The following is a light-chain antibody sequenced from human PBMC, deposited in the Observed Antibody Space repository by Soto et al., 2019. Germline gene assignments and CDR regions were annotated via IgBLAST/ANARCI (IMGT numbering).Light chain of an antibody. Sequence: QSARTQPPSASGTPGQRVTISCSGRTSNIGGNTVTWCQQLPGTAPKLLIYSDDQRPSGVPDRFSGSKSGTTASLAISGLQSEDEADYYCATWDDALKAYVFGTGTNLTVL. V-gene: IGLV1-44*01. CDR1: TSNIGGNT. CDR2: SDD. J-gene: IGLJ1*01. CDR3: ATWDDALKAYV.